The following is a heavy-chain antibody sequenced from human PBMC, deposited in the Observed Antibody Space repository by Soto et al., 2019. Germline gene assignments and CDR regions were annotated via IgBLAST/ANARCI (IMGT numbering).Heavy chain of an antibody. CDR3: GYQTYYDLLTCPIHY. J-gene: IGHJ4*02. V-gene: IGHV2-5*02. CDR1: GFSLSANGVG. D-gene: IGHD3-9*01. Sequence: QITLKESGPTLVKPTQTLTLTCTCSGFSLSANGVGVGWIRQPPGKAPEWLALIYWDDDERYTPSLRRRLTITKDTSKSQVVLTMANMDPVDTATYYGGYQTYYDLLTCPIHYWGQGTLVTVSS. CDR2: IYWDDDE.